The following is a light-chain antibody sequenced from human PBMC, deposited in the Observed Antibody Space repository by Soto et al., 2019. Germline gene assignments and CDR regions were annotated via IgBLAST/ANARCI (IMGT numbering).Light chain of an antibody. CDR3: QKYNSAPWT. J-gene: IGKJ1*01. CDR1: QDINSL. V-gene: IGKV1-27*01. Sequence: DVQMTQSPSSLSASVGDRVTITCRTSQDINSLLAWYQQKPGKVPKLLIYGASVLQSGVPSRFSGSVSGTDFTLTISSLQPEDVATYYCQKYNSAPWTFGKGTKVEIK. CDR2: GAS.